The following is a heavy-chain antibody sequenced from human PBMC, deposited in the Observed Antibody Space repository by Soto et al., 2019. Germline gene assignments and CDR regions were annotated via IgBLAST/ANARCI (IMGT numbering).Heavy chain of an antibody. CDR3: ARVEDIVLMVYAPSVHYYMDV. V-gene: IGHV3-48*01. D-gene: IGHD2-8*01. J-gene: IGHJ6*03. Sequence: GGSLRLSCAASGFTFSSDSMNWVRQAPGKGLEWVSYISSSSSTIYYADSVKGRFTISRDNAKNSLYLQMNSLRAEDTAVYYCARVEDIVLMVYAPSVHYYMDVWGKGTTVTVSS. CDR2: ISSSSSTI. CDR1: GFTFSSDS.